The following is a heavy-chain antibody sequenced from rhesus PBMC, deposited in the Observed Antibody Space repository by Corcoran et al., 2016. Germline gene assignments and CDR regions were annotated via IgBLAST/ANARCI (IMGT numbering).Heavy chain of an antibody. CDR2: IYGSRGTT. CDR3: AKAGVATDFDY. J-gene: IGHJ4*01. Sequence: QVQLQESGPGLVKPSETLPLTCAVSGASISDNYWSWIRQAPGRGLEWIVRIYGSRGTTDYNPSLKSRVAISIDTSNNQLSLKLNAVTAADTAVYYCAKAGVATDFDYWGQGVLVTVSS. V-gene: IGHV4S2*01. D-gene: IGHD4-29*01. CDR1: GASISDNY.